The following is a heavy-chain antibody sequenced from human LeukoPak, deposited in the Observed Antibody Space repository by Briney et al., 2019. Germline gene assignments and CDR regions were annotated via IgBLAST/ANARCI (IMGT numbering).Heavy chain of an antibody. Sequence: SETLSLTCTVSGGSISSHYWSWVRQPPGKGLEWIGYIYYSGSTNYNPSLKSRVTISVDTSKNQFSLKLSSVTAADTAVYYCARVSGYDSYYFDYWGQGTLVTVSS. CDR2: IYYSGST. V-gene: IGHV4-59*11. D-gene: IGHD5-12*01. J-gene: IGHJ4*02. CDR1: GGSISSHY. CDR3: ARVSGYDSYYFDY.